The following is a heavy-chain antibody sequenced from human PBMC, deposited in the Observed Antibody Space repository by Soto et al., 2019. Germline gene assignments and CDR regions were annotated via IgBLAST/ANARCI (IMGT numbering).Heavy chain of an antibody. CDR1: GYTFTSYY. V-gene: IGHV1-46*01. CDR3: ARDLGAGAGSYLNKNYYYYGMDV. Sequence: ASVKVSCTASGYTFTSYYMHWVRQAPGQGLEWMGIINPSGGSTSYAQKFQGRVTMTRDTSTSTVYMELSSLRSEDTAVYYCARDLGAGAGSYLNKNYYYYGMDVWGQGTTVTVSS. CDR2: INPSGGST. J-gene: IGHJ6*02. D-gene: IGHD1-26*01.